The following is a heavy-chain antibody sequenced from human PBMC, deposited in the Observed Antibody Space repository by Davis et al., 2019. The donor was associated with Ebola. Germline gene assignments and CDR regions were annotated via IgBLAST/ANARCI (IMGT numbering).Heavy chain of an antibody. Sequence: MPSETLSLTCTVSGGSINNYFWSWIRQPPGKGLEWIGNIHYLGNTNYNPSLKSRVTISADTSKNQFSLRLKSVTAADTAMYYCARDYVYWGQGILVTVSS. V-gene: IGHV4-59*12. D-gene: IGHD2-8*01. CDR1: GGSINNYF. CDR3: ARDYVY. CDR2: IHYLGNT. J-gene: IGHJ4*02.